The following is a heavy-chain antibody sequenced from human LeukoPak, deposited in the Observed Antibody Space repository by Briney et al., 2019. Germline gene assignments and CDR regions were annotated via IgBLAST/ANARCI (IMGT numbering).Heavy chain of an antibody. V-gene: IGHV3-30*14. CDR1: GFTFSSYA. D-gene: IGHD3-3*01. CDR2: ISYDGSNK. J-gene: IGHJ4*02. Sequence: GGSLRLSCAASGFTFSSYAMHWVRQAPGKGLEWVAVISYDGSNKYYADSVKGRFTISRDNSKNTLYLQMNSLRAEDTAVYYCARDPPITIFGVVPGDYWGQGTLVTVSS. CDR3: ARDPPITIFGVVPGDY.